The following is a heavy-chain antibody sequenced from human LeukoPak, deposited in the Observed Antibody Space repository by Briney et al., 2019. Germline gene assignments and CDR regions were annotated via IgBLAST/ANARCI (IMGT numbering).Heavy chain of an antibody. CDR2: ISSSGSTI. Sequence: GGSLRLSCAASGFTFSSYTMNWVRQAPGKGLEWVSYISSSGSTIYCADSVKGRFTISRDNAKNSLYLQMNSLRAEDTAVYYCAELGITMIGGVWGKGTTVTISS. D-gene: IGHD3-10*02. V-gene: IGHV3-48*04. CDR1: GFTFSSYT. CDR3: AELGITMIGGV. J-gene: IGHJ6*04.